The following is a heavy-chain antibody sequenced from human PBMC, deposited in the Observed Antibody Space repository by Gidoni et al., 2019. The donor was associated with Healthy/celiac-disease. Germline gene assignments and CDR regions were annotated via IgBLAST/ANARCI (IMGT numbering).Heavy chain of an antibody. D-gene: IGHD1-26*01. Sequence: RQAPGKGLEWVSAIYSGGSTYYADSVKGRFTSSRVNSKNTLYLQMNSLRAEDTAVYYCASSALELGDAFDIWGQGTMVTVSS. J-gene: IGHJ3*02. CDR2: IYSGGST. V-gene: IGHV3-53*01. CDR3: ASSALELGDAFDI.